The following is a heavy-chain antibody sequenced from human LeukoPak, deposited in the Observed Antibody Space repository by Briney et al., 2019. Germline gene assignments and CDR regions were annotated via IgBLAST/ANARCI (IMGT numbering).Heavy chain of an antibody. J-gene: IGHJ4*02. CDR3: VQRVASNY. V-gene: IGHV3-23*01. Sequence: GSLRLSCAASGFTFSNYDMSWVRQAPGKGLEWVSSIIISGGSTYYADSVKGRFTLSRDNSKNTLYLQMNNLRAEDTAVYYCVQRVASNYWGQGTLVTVSS. CDR2: IIISGGST. CDR1: GFTFSNYD. D-gene: IGHD2-15*01.